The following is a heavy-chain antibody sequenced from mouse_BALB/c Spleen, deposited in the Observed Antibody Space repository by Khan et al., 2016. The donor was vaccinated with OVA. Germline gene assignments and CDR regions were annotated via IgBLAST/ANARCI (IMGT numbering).Heavy chain of an antibody. CDR3: TRGDPGNFEY. V-gene: IGHV1-69*02. J-gene: IGHJ2*01. Sequence: QVQLQQPGAELVRPGASVKLSCKASGYTFTNYWINWVKQRPGQGLEWIGNIYPSDSYTNYTQKFKDKATLTVDKSSSTAYMQLSSPTSEDSASYYCTRGDPGNFEYWGQGTTLTVSS. D-gene: IGHD2-13*01. CDR2: IYPSDSYT. CDR1: GYTFTNYW.